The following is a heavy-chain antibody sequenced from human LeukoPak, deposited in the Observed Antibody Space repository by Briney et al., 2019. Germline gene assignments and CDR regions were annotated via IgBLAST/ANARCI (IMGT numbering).Heavy chain of an antibody. D-gene: IGHD5-18*01. CDR3: ARGPTKDTSTYY. V-gene: IGHV4-59*01. Sequence: SETLSLTCTVSGGSISSYYWSWIRQPPGKGLEWIGYIYYSGSTNCNPTLKSRVTISVDTSKNQFSLKLSSVTAADTAVYYCARGPTKDTSTYYWGQGTLVTVSS. J-gene: IGHJ4*02. CDR1: GGSISSYY. CDR2: IYYSGST.